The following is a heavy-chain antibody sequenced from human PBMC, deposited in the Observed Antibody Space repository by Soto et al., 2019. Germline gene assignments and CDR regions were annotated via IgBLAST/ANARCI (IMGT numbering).Heavy chain of an antibody. CDR3: ARKSDSSPVPEADGV. J-gene: IGHJ4*02. CDR1: GFSVGSNY. D-gene: IGHD2-8*01. Sequence: EVQLVETGGGLIQPGGSLRLSCAASGFSVGSNYMTWVHQSPGKGLEWVSLIYSNGDTDYADSVKGRFSISRDNLKNTLYLQMNNLRAEDTAVYHCARKSDSSPVPEADGVWGRGTLVTVSS. CDR2: IYSNGDT. V-gene: IGHV3-53*02.